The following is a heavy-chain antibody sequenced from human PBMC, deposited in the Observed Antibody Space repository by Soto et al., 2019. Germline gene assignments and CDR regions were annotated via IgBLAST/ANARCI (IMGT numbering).Heavy chain of an antibody. CDR3: ARSVSCSGGSCYPLYYYYYYYMDV. CDR2: MNPNSGNT. D-gene: IGHD2-15*01. Sequence: QVQLVQSGAEVKKPGASVKVSCKASGYTFTSYDINWVRQATGQGLEWMGWMNPNSGNTGYAQKVQGRVTMTRNTSISTAYMELSSLRSEDTAVYYCARSVSCSGGSCYPLYYYYYYYMDVWGKGTTVTVSS. V-gene: IGHV1-8*01. CDR1: GYTFTSYD. J-gene: IGHJ6*03.